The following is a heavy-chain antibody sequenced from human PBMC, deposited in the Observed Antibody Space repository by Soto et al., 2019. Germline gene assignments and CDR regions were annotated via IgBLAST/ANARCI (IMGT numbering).Heavy chain of an antibody. D-gene: IGHD3-22*01. CDR1: GFTFSSYA. V-gene: IGHV3-23*01. CDR2: ISGSGGST. J-gene: IGHJ3*02. Sequence: EVQLLESGGGLVQPGGSLRLSCAASGFTFSSYAMSWVRQAPGKGLEWVSAISGSGGSTYYADSVKGRFTISRDNSKNTLYLQMNSLRAEDTAVYYCAKDSNYYDSSGYEDDAFDIWGQGTMVTVSS. CDR3: AKDSNYYDSSGYEDDAFDI.